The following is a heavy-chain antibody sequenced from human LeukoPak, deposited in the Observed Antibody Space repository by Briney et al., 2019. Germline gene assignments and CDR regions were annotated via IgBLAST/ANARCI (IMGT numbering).Heavy chain of an antibody. D-gene: IGHD3-10*01. Sequence: ASVKVSCEASGYTFTSYGISWVRQAPGQGLEWMGWISAYNGNTNYAQKLQGRVTMTTDTSTSTAYMELRSLRSDDTAVYYCARDGPRITMVRGEAPDYWGQGTLVTVSS. CDR2: ISAYNGNT. J-gene: IGHJ4*02. V-gene: IGHV1-18*04. CDR1: GYTFTSYG. CDR3: ARDGPRITMVRGEAPDY.